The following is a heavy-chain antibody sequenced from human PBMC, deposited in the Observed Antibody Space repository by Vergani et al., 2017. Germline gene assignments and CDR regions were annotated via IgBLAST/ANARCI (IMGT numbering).Heavy chain of an antibody. Sequence: QVQLVESGGGVVQPGGSLRLSCAASGFTFSSYGMHWVRQAPGKGLEWVAFIRYDGSNKYYADSVKGRFTISRDNAKNSLYLQMNSLRAEDTAVYYCARDGAFIVGARPVFDYWGQGTLVTVSS. CDR1: GFTFSSYG. CDR2: IRYDGSNK. V-gene: IGHV3-30*02. CDR3: ARDGAFIVGARPVFDY. D-gene: IGHD1-26*01. J-gene: IGHJ4*02.